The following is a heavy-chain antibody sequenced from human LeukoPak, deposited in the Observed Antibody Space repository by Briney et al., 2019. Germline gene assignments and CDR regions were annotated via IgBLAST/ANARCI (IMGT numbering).Heavy chain of an antibody. CDR2: IYHSGST. CDR3: ARRLFGGSTGVYFYYYIDV. V-gene: IGHV4-38-2*02. Sequence: SETLSLTCTVSGYSISSGYYWGWIRQPPGKGLEWIGSIYHSGSTYYNPSLKSRVTISVDTSKNQFSLILISVTAADTAVYFCARRLFGGSTGVYFYYYIDVWGKGTTVAVSS. CDR1: GYSISSGYY. D-gene: IGHD1-1*01. J-gene: IGHJ6*03.